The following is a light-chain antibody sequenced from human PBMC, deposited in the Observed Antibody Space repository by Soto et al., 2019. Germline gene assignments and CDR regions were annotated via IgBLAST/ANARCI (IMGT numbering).Light chain of an antibody. CDR3: QQYNNRPQCT. CDR2: GAS. Sequence: EIVMTQSPATLSVSPGERATLSCRASQSVSSNLAWYQQKPGQAPRLLIYGASTRATGIPARFSGSGSGTEFTLTISSLQSADFAVYYCQQYNNRPQCTFGQGTKVESK. CDR1: QSVSSN. V-gene: IGKV3-15*01. J-gene: IGKJ1*01.